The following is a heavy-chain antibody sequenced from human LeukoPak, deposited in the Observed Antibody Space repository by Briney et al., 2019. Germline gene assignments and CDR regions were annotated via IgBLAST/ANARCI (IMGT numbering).Heavy chain of an antibody. CDR3: AKVQVVVIATDAFDI. J-gene: IGHJ3*02. Sequence: PGGSLRLSCAASGFTFSSYAMSWVRQAPGKGLEWVSATSGSGGSTYYADSVKGRFTISRDNSKNTLYLQMNSLRAEDTAVYYCAKVQVVVIATDAFDIWGQGTMVTVSS. V-gene: IGHV3-23*01. D-gene: IGHD2-21*01. CDR2: TSGSGGST. CDR1: GFTFSSYA.